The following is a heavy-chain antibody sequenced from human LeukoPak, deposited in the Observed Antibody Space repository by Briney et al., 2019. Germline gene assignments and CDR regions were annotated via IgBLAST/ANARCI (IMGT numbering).Heavy chain of an antibody. Sequence: AAVTVSFTASGGTFISYAISGVRQAPGQGLEWMGGIIPIFGTANYAQKFQGRVTITADESTSTAYMELSSLRSEDTAVYYCARDWGLIGSTDWGGHENWFDPWGQGTLVTVSS. V-gene: IGHV1-69*13. CDR2: IIPIFGTA. J-gene: IGHJ5*02. D-gene: IGHD1-7*01. CDR3: ARDWGLIGSTDWGGHENWFDP. CDR1: GGTFISYA.